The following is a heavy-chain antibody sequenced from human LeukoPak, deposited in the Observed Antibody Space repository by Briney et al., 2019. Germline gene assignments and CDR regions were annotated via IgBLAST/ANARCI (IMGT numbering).Heavy chain of an antibody. D-gene: IGHD5-12*01. CDR1: GFTFSSYS. V-gene: IGHV3-21*01. CDR3: AREPYPYHSGYDLFDY. J-gene: IGHJ4*02. Sequence: GGSLRLSCAASGFTFSSYSMNWVRQAPGKGLEWVSSISSSSSYIYYADSVKGRFTISRDNAKNSLYLQMNSLRAEDTAVYYCAREPYPYHSGYDLFDYWGQGTLVTVSS. CDR2: ISSSSSYI.